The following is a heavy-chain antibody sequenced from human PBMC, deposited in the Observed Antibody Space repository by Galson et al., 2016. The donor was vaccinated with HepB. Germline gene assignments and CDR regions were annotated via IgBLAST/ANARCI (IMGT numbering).Heavy chain of an antibody. D-gene: IGHD3-3*01. J-gene: IGHJ4*02. CDR3: ARDSGEYDLWSAYY. CDR2: ISYDGRNK. V-gene: IGHV3-30*04. CDR1: GFTFSSYA. Sequence: SLRLSCAASGFTFSSYAMHWVRQAPGKGLEWVAVISYDGRNKYYTDSVKGRFTISRDNSKNTLYLQMNSLRAEDTAVYYCARDSGEYDLWSAYYWGQGTLVTVS.